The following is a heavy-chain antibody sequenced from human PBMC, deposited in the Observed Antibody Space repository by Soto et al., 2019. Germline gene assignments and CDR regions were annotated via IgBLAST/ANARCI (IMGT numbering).Heavy chain of an antibody. D-gene: IGHD6-25*01. CDR2: INPNSGGT. CDR1: GYTFTGYY. Sequence: ASVKVSCKASGYTFTGYYMHWVRQAPGQGLEGMGWINPNSGGTNYAQKFQGRVTMTRDTSISTAYMELSRLRSDDTAVYYCAKSHSGGYGMDVWGQGTTVTVSS. CDR3: AKSHSGGYGMDV. V-gene: IGHV1-2*02. J-gene: IGHJ6*02.